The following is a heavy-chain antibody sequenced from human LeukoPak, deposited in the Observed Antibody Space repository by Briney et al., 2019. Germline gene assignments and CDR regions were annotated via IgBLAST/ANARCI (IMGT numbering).Heavy chain of an antibody. J-gene: IGHJ4*02. Sequence: PGGSLRLSCAASGFTFSSYWMSWVRQAPGKGLEWVANIKQDGSEKYYVDSVKGRFTISRDNAKNSLYLQMNSLRAEDTAVYYCARAGSGFWSSYSPFDYWGQGTLVTVSS. CDR3: ARAGSGFWSSYSPFDY. CDR1: GFTFSSYW. CDR2: IKQDGSEK. V-gene: IGHV3-7*01. D-gene: IGHD3-3*01.